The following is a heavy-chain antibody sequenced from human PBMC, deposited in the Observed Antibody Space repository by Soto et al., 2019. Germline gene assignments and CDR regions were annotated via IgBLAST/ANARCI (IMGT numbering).Heavy chain of an antibody. CDR2: ISFDGSNK. CDR3: AKDMGVDDYGDYSDY. D-gene: IGHD4-17*01. CDR1: GFTFNTYG. Sequence: QVQLVESGGGVVQPGRSLRLSCAASGFTFNTYGMHWVRQAPGKGLEWVAAISFDGSNKYYADSVKGRFTISIDNSKDTLYLQMTSLRAEDTAVYYCAKDMGVDDYGDYSDYWGQGTLVTVSS. J-gene: IGHJ4*02. V-gene: IGHV3-30*18.